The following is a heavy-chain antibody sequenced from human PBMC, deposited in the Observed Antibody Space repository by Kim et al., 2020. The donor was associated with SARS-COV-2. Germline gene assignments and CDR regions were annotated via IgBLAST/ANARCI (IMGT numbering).Heavy chain of an antibody. J-gene: IGHJ4*02. V-gene: IGHV3-11*06. Sequence: ADSVKGRFTISRDNAKNSLYLQMNSLRAEDTAVYYCASPGYSSGWYRVDYWGQGALVTVSS. D-gene: IGHD6-19*01. CDR3: ASPGYSSGWYRVDY.